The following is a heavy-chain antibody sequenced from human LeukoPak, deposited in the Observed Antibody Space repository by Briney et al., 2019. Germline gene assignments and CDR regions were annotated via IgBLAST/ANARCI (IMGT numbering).Heavy chain of an antibody. CDR1: GGSISSYY. V-gene: IGHV4-59*01. Sequence: SETLSLTCTVSGGSISSYYWSWIRQPPGKGLEWIGYIYYSGSTNYNPSLKSRVTISVDTSKNQFSLKLSSVTAADTAVYYCARDGLKSGGFDYWGQGTLVTVSS. D-gene: IGHD3-10*01. CDR3: ARDGLKSGGFDY. J-gene: IGHJ4*02. CDR2: IYYSGST.